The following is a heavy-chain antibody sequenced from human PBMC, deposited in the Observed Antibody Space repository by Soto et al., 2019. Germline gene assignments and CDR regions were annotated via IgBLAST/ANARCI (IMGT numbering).Heavy chain of an antibody. CDR3: GRGARAWNGIDY. J-gene: IGHJ4*02. V-gene: IGHV3-74*01. CDR1: EFTFSDHW. Sequence: EVQLAESGGGLVQPGGSLRLSCTASEFTFSDHWMHWVRQAPGKGLMWVSRLNEDGSQTDHAESVKGRFAISIDNAKNTLLLQMPSLRVDDTAIYFCGRGARAWNGIDYWGQGIVVTVSS. D-gene: IGHD1-1*01. CDR2: LNEDGSQT.